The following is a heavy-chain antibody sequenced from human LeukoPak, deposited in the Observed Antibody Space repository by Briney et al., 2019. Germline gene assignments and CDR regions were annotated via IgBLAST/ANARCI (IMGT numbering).Heavy chain of an antibody. V-gene: IGHV1-69*01. Sequence: ASVKVSCKASGGTFSSYAISWVRQAPGQGLEWMGGIIPIFGTANYAQKFQGRVAITADESTSTAYMELSSLRSEDTAVYYCARVRSITAVAGCSDYWGQGTLVTVSS. CDR3: ARVRSITAVAGCSDY. CDR2: IIPIFGTA. J-gene: IGHJ4*02. CDR1: GGTFSSYA. D-gene: IGHD6-19*01.